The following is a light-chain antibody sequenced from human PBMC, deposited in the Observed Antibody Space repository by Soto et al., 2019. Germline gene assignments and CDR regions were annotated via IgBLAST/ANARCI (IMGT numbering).Light chain of an antibody. V-gene: IGLV2-14*01. J-gene: IGLJ1*01. CDR2: DVS. CDR1: SSDVGRYNY. Sequence: QSVLAQPASVSGSPGQSITISCTGTSSDVGRYNYVSWFQQHPGKAPKLLIYDVSNWPSGVSDRFSGSKSGNTASLTISGLQAEDEADCYCSSFTTSSTFVFGTGTKVTVL. CDR3: SSFTTSSTFV.